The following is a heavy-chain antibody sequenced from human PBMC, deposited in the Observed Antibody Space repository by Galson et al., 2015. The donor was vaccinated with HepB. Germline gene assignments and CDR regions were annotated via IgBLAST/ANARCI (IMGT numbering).Heavy chain of an antibody. Sequence: SLRLSCAASGFTVSSNYMSWVRQAPGKGLEWASVIYSGGSTYYADSVKGRFTISRDNSKNTLYLQMNSLRAEDTAVYYCAGPYGDYELAFDIWGQGTMVTVSS. D-gene: IGHD4-17*01. CDR1: GFTVSSNY. J-gene: IGHJ3*02. CDR2: IYSGGST. CDR3: AGPYGDYELAFDI. V-gene: IGHV3-53*01.